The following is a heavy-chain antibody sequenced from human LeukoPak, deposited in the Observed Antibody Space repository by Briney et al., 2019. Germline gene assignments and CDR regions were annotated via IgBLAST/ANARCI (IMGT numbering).Heavy chain of an antibody. Sequence: SQTLSLTCTVSGGSISSYYWSWIRQPAGKGLEWIGRIYTSGSTNYNPSLKSRVTMSVDTSKNQFSLKLSSVTAADTAVYYCARETSVGAITDYWGQGTLVTVSS. J-gene: IGHJ4*02. V-gene: IGHV4-4*07. CDR1: GGSISSYY. CDR2: IYTSGST. CDR3: ARETSVGAITDY. D-gene: IGHD1-26*01.